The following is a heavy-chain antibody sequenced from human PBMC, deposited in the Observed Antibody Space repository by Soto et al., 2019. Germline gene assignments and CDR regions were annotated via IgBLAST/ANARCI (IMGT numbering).Heavy chain of an antibody. CDR1: GYTFTRYG. D-gene: IGHD2-8*01. V-gene: IGHV1-18*01. CDR3: AKNGQPPYYYYGMDV. J-gene: IGHJ6*02. Sequence: QGQLVQSGAEVKKPGASVKVSCKASGYTFTRYGISWVRQAPGQGLEWMGWISGYNGDTKYAQKFQGRVTMTVDTSXTTAYMELRSLTSDDRAVYYCAKNGQPPYYYYGMDVWGQGTTVTVSS. CDR2: ISGYNGDT.